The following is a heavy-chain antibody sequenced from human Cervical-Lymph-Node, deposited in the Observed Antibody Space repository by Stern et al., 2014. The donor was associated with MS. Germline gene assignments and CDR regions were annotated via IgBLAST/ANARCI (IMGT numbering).Heavy chain of an antibody. D-gene: IGHD1-26*01. V-gene: IGHV3-30*04. CDR1: GFVFRRYA. Sequence: VPLVESRGGVVQPGRSLRLSCAASGFVFRRYALHWVRQAPGKGLEWVALISYDGRDKYYTDSVKGRFTVSRDNSNNTVDLEMNSLRLEDTAVYYCAKGGSGSYLDWGQGSLVTVSS. CDR2: ISYDGRDK. J-gene: IGHJ4*02. CDR3: AKGGSGSYLD.